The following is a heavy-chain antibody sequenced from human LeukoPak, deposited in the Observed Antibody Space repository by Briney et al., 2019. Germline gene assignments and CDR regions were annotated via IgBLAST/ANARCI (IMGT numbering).Heavy chain of an antibody. Sequence: GGSLRLSCAASGFTFSDHYMDWVRQAPGKGLEWVGRTRNKANSYTTEYAASVKGRFTISRDDSKNSLYLQMNSLKTEDTAVYYCARGFVSDFGYPFDYWGQGTLVTVSS. J-gene: IGHJ4*02. CDR1: GFTFSDHY. D-gene: IGHD4-17*01. CDR2: TRNKANSYTT. V-gene: IGHV3-72*01. CDR3: ARGFVSDFGYPFDY.